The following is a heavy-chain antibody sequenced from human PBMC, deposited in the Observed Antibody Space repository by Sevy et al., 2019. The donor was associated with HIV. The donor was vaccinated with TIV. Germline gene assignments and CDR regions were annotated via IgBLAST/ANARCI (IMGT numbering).Heavy chain of an antibody. V-gene: IGHV3-30*18. J-gene: IGHJ4*02. CDR2: ISYDGSNK. CDR3: AKGHTLFNYGSGSSYFDY. D-gene: IGHD3-10*01. Sequence: GGSLRLSCAASGFTFSSYGMHWVRQAPGKGLEWVAVISYDGSNKYYADSVKGRFTISRDNSKNTLYLQMNSLRAEETAVYYCAKGHTLFNYGSGSSYFDYWGQGTLVTVSS. CDR1: GFTFSSYG.